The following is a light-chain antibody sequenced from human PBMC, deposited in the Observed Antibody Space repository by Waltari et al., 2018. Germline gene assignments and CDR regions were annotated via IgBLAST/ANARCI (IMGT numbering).Light chain of an antibody. CDR2: AAS. V-gene: IGKV1-39*01. CDR1: QPIVRY. Sequence: DIQMTQSPSSLSESVGDRVTITCRASQPIVRYLNWYQQKPGKAPKLLIYAASTLQRGVPSRFSGSGSGTDFTLAINSVQPDDFATYFCQQTSSAPFTFGRGTRLDFK. CDR3: QQTSSAPFT. J-gene: IGKJ5*01.